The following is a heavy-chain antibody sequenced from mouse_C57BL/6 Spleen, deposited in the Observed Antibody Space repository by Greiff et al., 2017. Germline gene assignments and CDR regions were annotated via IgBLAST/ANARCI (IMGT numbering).Heavy chain of an antibody. J-gene: IGHJ2*01. CDR3: EREEELGDD. CDR1: GYAFSSSW. Sequence: VQLQQSGPELVKPGASVKISCKASGYAFSSSWMNWVKQRPGKGLEWIGRIYPGDGDTNYNGKFKGKATLTADKSSSPAYMQLSSLTSEESAVYFVEREEELGDDWGQGTTLTVSS. D-gene: IGHD4-1*01. V-gene: IGHV1-82*01. CDR2: IYPGDGDT.